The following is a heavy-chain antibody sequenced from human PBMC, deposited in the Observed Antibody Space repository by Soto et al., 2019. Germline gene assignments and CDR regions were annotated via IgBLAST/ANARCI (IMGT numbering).Heavy chain of an antibody. CDR3: AKVFYYYDSSGYYYFDY. V-gene: IGHV3-23*01. CDR1: GFTFSSYA. J-gene: IGHJ4*02. CDR2: ISGSGSTI. Sequence: SLRLSCAASGFTFSSYAVSWVRQAPGKGPEWISSISGSGSTIYYADSVKGRFTISRDNSKNTLYLQMSSLRAEDTAVYYCAKVFYYYDSSGYYYFDYWGQGTLVTVSS. D-gene: IGHD3-22*01.